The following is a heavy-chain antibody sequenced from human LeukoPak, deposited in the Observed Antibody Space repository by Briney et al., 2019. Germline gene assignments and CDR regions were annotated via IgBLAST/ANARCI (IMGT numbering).Heavy chain of an antibody. Sequence: PSETLSLTCTVSGYSISSGYYWGWIRQPPGKGLEWIGSIYHSGSTYYNPSLKSRVTISVDTSKNQFSLKLSSVTAADTAVYYCAREKIAVFDPWGQGTLVTVSS. J-gene: IGHJ5*02. CDR2: IYHSGST. CDR1: GYSISSGYY. CDR3: AREKIAVFDP. V-gene: IGHV4-38-2*02. D-gene: IGHD6-19*01.